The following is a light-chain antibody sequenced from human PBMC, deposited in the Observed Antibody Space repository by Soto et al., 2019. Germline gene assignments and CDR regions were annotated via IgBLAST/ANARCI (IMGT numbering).Light chain of an antibody. CDR1: SSDVGAYHY. CDR3: SSYAGGYTFI. V-gene: IGLV2-11*01. J-gene: IGLJ1*01. CDR2: DVS. Sequence: QSSLTQPRSVSGSPGQSVTISCAGTSSDVGAYHYVSWYQQHPGKAPKFMIYDVSKRPSGVPDRFSGSMSGNTASLTISGLQAEDEADYYCSSYAGGYTFIFGSGTKVTVL.